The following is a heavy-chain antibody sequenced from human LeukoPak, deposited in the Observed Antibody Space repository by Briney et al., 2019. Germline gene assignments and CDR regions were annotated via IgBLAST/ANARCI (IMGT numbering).Heavy chain of an antibody. V-gene: IGHV1-69*05. CDR2: IIPIFGTA. J-gene: IGHJ4*02. Sequence: ASVKVSCKASGGTFSSYAISWVRQAPGQRLEWMGGIIPIFGTANYAQKFQGRVTITTDESTSTAYMELSSLRSEDTAVYYCARDMDTAMVPGVFDYWGQGTLVTVSS. D-gene: IGHD5-18*01. CDR3: ARDMDTAMVPGVFDY. CDR1: GGTFSSYA.